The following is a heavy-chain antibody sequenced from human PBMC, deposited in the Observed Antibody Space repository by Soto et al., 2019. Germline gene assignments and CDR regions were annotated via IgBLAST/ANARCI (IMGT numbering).Heavy chain of an antibody. CDR3: ARDPTAVGAVAGTVDY. V-gene: IGHV3-30-3*01. Sequence: GGSLRLSCAASGFTFSSYAMHWVRQAPGKGLEWVAVISYDGSNKYYADSVKGRFTISRDNSKNTLYLQMNSLRAEDTAVYYCARDPTAVGAVAGTVDYWGQGTLVTVSS. J-gene: IGHJ4*02. CDR2: ISYDGSNK. D-gene: IGHD6-19*01. CDR1: GFTFSSYA.